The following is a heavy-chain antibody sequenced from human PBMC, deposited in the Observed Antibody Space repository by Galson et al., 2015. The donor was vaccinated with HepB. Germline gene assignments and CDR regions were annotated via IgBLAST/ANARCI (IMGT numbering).Heavy chain of an antibody. CDR1: GFTFSSYA. V-gene: IGHV3-30-3*01. J-gene: IGHJ4*02. D-gene: IGHD2-21*02. CDR2: ISYDGSNK. CDR3: ARESDDGVYYFDY. Sequence: SLRLSCAASGFTFSSYAMHWVRQAPGKGLEWVAVISYDGSNKYYADSVKGRFTISRDNSKNTLYLQMNSLRAEDTAVYYCARESDDGVYYFDYWGQGTLVTVSS.